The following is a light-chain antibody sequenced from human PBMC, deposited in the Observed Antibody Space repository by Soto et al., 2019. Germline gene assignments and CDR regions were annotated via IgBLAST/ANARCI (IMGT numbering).Light chain of an antibody. V-gene: IGKV1-9*01. Sequence: DIQLTQSPSFLAASVGDRVTITCRASQGISSYLAWYQQKPGKAPKLLIYAASTLQSGVPSRFSGSGSGTEFTLTISSLQPEDFATYYCQQLNSYPRTFGQGTMLEI. CDR3: QQLNSYPRT. J-gene: IGKJ2*01. CDR2: AAS. CDR1: QGISSY.